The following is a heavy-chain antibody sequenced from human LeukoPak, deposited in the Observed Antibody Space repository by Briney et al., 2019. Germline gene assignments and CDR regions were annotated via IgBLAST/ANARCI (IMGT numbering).Heavy chain of an antibody. CDR1: VYTFTDYY. V-gene: IGHV1-2*02. D-gene: IGHD3-9*01. J-gene: IGHJ4*02. Sequence: ASVTVSCTASVYTFTDYYMHWVRQAPGQGLEWMGWINPKNGGTFYPQSFQGRITMTRDTSISTVYMELSSLLSADTAAYYCAREADILTGYHKYWGQGTMVTVSS. CDR2: INPKNGGT. CDR3: AREADILTGYHKY.